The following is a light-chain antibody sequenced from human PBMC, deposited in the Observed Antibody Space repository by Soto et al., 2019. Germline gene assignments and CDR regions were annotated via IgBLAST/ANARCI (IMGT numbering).Light chain of an antibody. CDR2: GAS. J-gene: IGKJ5*01. CDR1: QRVGTN. Sequence: EIVLTQSPATLSVSLGERATLTCRASQRVGTNLAWYRQKSGQAPRLLIYGASTKSTGIPARFSGSGSVTEFTLTIDSLQSDDFAVYYCQQYNTWRSNNFGQGTRLEIK. CDR3: QQYNTWRSNN. V-gene: IGKV3-15*01.